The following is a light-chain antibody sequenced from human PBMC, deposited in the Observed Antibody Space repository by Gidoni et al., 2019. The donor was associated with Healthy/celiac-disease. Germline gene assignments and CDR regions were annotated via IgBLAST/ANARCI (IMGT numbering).Light chain of an antibody. J-gene: IGKJ4*01. CDR1: QSIRSY. Sequence: DSQMTQSPSSLSASVGDRVTIHCRASQSIRSYLNWYQPEPGKAPKLLIYSASRLQSGVPSRFSCSGSGTDFTLTISILQPEDFATYYCQQSYSTPPVTFGGGTKVEIK. CDR2: SAS. CDR3: QQSYSTPPVT. V-gene: IGKV1-39*01.